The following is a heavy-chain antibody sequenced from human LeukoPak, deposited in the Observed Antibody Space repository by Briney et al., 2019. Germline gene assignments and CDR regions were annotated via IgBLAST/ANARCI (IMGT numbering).Heavy chain of an antibody. CDR2: ISSSSSYI. D-gene: IGHD6-13*01. J-gene: IGHJ4*02. CDR1: GFTFSSYS. CDR3: AREAAAVKIYYFDY. V-gene: IGHV3-21*01. Sequence: GGSLRVSCAASGFTFSSYSMNWVRQAPGKGLEWVSSISSSSSYIFYADSVKGRFTISRDNAKNSLYLQMNSLRAEDTAVYYCAREAAAVKIYYFDYWGQGTLVTVSS.